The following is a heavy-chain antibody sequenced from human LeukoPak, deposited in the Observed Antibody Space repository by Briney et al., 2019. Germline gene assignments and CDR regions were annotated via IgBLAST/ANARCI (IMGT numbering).Heavy chain of an antibody. V-gene: IGHV1-8*03. CDR3: TLFKYDNGGHYPVAFDI. CDR2: VSPNSGNT. D-gene: IGHD3-22*01. CDR1: GNTVTNDE. J-gene: IGHJ3*02. Sequence: ASVKVSCKATGNTVTNDEINWVRQVPGQGLEWMGWVSPNSGNTGYAQNFQGRVTFTSDTSINTAYLELRSLRSEDTAIYYCTLFKYDNGGHYPVAFDIWGLGTIITVSS.